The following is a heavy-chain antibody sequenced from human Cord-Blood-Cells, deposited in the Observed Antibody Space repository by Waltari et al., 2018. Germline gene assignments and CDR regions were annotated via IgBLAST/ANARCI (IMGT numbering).Heavy chain of an antibody. J-gene: IGHJ3*02. V-gene: IGHV3-7*01. CDR3: ATPYDAFDI. Sequence: EVQLVESGGGLVQPGGSLRLSCSASGFPFSSYWMSWVRQAPGKGLEWVANIKQDGSEKYYVDSVKGRFTISRDNAKNSLYLQMNSLRAEDTAVYYCATPYDAFDIWGQGTMVTVSS. CDR2: IKQDGSEK. CDR1: GFPFSSYW.